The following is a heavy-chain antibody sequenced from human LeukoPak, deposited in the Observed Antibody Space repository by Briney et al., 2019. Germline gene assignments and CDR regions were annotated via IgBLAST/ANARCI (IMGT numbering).Heavy chain of an antibody. J-gene: IGHJ4*02. V-gene: IGHV1-46*01. Sequence: ASVKVSCKASGYSFTSYYMHWVRQAPGQGLEWMGFINPSGSSAAYAQKFQGRLTMTRDMFTSTDNMELTSLTSDDTAVYYCARGGEYSGSYYFDYWGQGTLVTVSS. CDR1: GYSFTSYY. CDR3: ARGGEYSGSYYFDY. CDR2: INPSGSSA. D-gene: IGHD1-26*01.